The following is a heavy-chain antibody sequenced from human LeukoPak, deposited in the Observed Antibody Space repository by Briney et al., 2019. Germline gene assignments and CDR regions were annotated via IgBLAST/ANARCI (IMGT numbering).Heavy chain of an antibody. J-gene: IGHJ6*04. Sequence: ASVKVSCKACGYTFTSYAMHWVRQAPGQRLEGMGWINAGNGNTKNSHKFQGRVTITRDTSANTAYMELSSLRSEGTVVYYCAREAGSGSYYTPADYYNGMDVWGKGTTVTVSS. CDR3: AREAGSGSYYTPADYYNGMDV. CDR2: INAGNGNT. D-gene: IGHD3-10*01. CDR1: GYTFTSYA. V-gene: IGHV1-3*01.